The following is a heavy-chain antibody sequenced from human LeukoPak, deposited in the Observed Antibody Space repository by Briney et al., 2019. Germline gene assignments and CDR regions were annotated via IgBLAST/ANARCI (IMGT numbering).Heavy chain of an antibody. Sequence: GGSLRLSCAASGFTFDDYAMHWVRQAPGKGLEWVSGISWNSGSIGYADSVKGRFTISRDNAKNSLYLQMNSLRAEDTALYYCAILPVPYYYGSGSYLGLDSSFSASPEFDYWGQGTLVTVSS. CDR2: ISWNSGSI. J-gene: IGHJ4*02. CDR3: AILPVPYYYGSGSYLGLDSSFSASPEFDY. D-gene: IGHD3-10*01. CDR1: GFTFDDYA. V-gene: IGHV3-9*01.